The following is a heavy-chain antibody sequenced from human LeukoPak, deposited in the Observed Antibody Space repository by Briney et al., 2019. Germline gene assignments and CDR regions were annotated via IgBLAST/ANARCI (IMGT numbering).Heavy chain of an antibody. Sequence: PGGSLRLSCAVSGFTFSTYSMNWVRQAPGKGLEWVSYITGSSSMIFYADSVKGRFTISRDNAKNSLYLQVNSLRAEDTAVYYCARDKDQLFGANAFDIWGQGTMVTVSS. V-gene: IGHV3-48*01. CDR1: GFTFSTYS. CDR2: ITGSSSMI. CDR3: ARDKDQLFGANAFDI. D-gene: IGHD3-16*01. J-gene: IGHJ3*02.